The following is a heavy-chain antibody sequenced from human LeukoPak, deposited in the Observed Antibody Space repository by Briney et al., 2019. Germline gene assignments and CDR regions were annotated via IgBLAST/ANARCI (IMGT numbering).Heavy chain of an antibody. D-gene: IGHD3-22*01. V-gene: IGHV1-2*02. CDR2: INPNSGGT. J-gene: IGHJ4*02. CDR3: ARDGYDSSGYYPDY. CDR1: GGTFSSYA. Sequence: ASVKVSCKASGGTFSSYAISWVRQAPGQGLEWMGWINPNSGGTNYAQKFQGRVTMTRDTSISTAYMELSRLRSDDTAVYYCARDGYDSSGYYPDYWGQGTLVTVSS.